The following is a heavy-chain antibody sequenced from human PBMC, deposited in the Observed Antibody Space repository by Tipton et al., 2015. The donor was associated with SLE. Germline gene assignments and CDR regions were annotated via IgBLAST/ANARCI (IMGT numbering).Heavy chain of an antibody. J-gene: IGHJ3*02. CDR1: GGSISSYY. D-gene: IGHD1-14*01. CDR2: IYTSGST. V-gene: IGHV4-4*08. CDR3: AREGIQGASDI. Sequence: LRLSCTVSGGSISSYYWSWIRQPPGKGLEWIGYIYTSGSTNYNPSLKSRVTISVDTSKNQFSLKLSSVTAADTAVYYCAREGIQGASDIWGQGTMVTVSS.